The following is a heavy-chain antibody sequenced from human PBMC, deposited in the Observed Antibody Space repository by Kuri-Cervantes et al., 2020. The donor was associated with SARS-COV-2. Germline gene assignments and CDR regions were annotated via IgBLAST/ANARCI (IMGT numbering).Heavy chain of an antibody. CDR3: ARQYYYDSSGYYLPSFAEYFQH. V-gene: IGHV4-59*08. J-gene: IGHJ1*01. D-gene: IGHD3-22*01. Sequence: SETLSLTCTVSGGSISSYYWSWIRQPPGKGLEWIGYIYYSGSTNYNPSLKSRVTISVGTSKNQFSLKLSSVTAADTAVYYCARQYYYDSSGYYLPSFAEYFQHWGQGTLVTVSS. CDR2: IYYSGST. CDR1: GGSISSYY.